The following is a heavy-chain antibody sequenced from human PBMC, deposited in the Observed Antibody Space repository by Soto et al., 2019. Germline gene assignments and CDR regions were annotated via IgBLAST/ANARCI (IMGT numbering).Heavy chain of an antibody. J-gene: IGHJ6*02. Sequence: ASVKVSCKASGFTFSTSAVQWLRQARGQRPEWMGWIVGGSGNTNYAQNSQERVIITRDMSTSTVYMELSSLRSDDTAVYFCAARRSGLYAMDVWGQGTTVTVSS. CDR3: AARRSGLYAMDV. V-gene: IGHV1-58*01. CDR1: GFTFSTSA. CDR2: IVGGSGNT. D-gene: IGHD1-26*01.